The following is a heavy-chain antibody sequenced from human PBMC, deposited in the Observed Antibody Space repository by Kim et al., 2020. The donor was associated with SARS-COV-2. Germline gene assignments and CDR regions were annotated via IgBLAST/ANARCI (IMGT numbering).Heavy chain of an antibody. V-gene: IGHV4-34*01. CDR2: INHSGST. CDR3: ARGGGYDYVWGSYRRLGSGAFDI. J-gene: IGHJ3*02. Sequence: SETLSLTCAVYGGSFSGYYWSWIRQPPGKGLEWIGEINHSGSTNYNPSLKSRVTISVDTSKNQFSLKLSSVTAADTAVYYCARGGGYDYVWGSYRRLGSGAFDIWGQGTMVTVSS. D-gene: IGHD3-16*02. CDR1: GGSFSGYY.